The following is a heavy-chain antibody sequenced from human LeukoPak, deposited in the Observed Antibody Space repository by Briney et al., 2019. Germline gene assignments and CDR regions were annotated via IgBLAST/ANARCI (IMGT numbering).Heavy chain of an antibody. J-gene: IGHJ4*02. CDR2: IWYDGSNK. Sequence: GRSLRLSCAASGFTFSSYGMHWVRQAPGKGLEWVAVIWYDGSNKYYADSVKGRFTISRDNSKNTLYLQMNSLRAEDTAVYYCARDPLSGGDTAMFYFDYWGQGTLVTVSS. V-gene: IGHV3-30*19. D-gene: IGHD5-18*01. CDR1: GFTFSSYG. CDR3: ARDPLSGGDTAMFYFDY.